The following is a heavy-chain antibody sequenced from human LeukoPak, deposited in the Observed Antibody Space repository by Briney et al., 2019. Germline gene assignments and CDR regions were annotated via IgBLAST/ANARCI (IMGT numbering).Heavy chain of an antibody. CDR2: IKQDGSKK. Sequence: GGSLRLSCAASGFTFSSYGMPWVRQAPGKGLEWVANIKQDGSKKYYVDSVKGRFTISRDNAKNTLYLKMNSLRAEDTAVYYCAKLTGYSSSWYTPNWFDPWGQGTLVTVSS. V-gene: IGHV3-7*03. CDR3: AKLTGYSSSWYTPNWFDP. J-gene: IGHJ5*02. D-gene: IGHD6-13*01. CDR1: GFTFSSYG.